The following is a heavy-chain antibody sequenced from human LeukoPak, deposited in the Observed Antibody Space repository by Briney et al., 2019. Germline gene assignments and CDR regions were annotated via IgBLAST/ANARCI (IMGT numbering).Heavy chain of an antibody. V-gene: IGHV3-7*03. CDR3: ARGGGMDV. J-gene: IGHJ6*02. CDR1: GFTFSSYW. Sequence: GGSLRLSCVASGFTFSSYWMSWVRQAPGKGLEWVANIREEGSEKYYVDSVKGRFTISRDNAKNSLYLQMSNLRAEDTAVYFCARGGGMDVWGQGATVTVSS. CDR2: IREEGSEK. D-gene: IGHD3-16*01.